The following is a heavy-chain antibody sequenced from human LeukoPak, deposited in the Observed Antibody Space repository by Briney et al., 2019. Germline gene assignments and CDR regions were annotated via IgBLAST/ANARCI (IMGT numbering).Heavy chain of an antibody. D-gene: IGHD6-19*01. CDR1: GFTFSSYE. CDR2: ISSSGSTI. J-gene: IGHJ4*02. V-gene: IGHV3-48*03. CDR3: ARDVGLVAGSYFDY. Sequence: GGSVRLSCAASGFTFSSYEMNWVRQAPGKGLEWVSYISSSGSTIYYADSVKGRFTISRDNAKNSLYLQMNSLRAEDTAVYYCARDVGLVAGSYFDYWGQGTLATVSS.